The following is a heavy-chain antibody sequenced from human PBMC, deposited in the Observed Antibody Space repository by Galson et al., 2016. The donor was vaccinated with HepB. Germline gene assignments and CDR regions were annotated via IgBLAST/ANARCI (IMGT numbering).Heavy chain of an antibody. Sequence: SLRLSCAASGFAFRSYGMHWVRQGPGKGLEWVALISDDGGSQYYPGSVKGRFAISRDDSKNTIYLQMNSLRAEDTAVYYCASNLLVRGVQKSYFDYWGQGTLVTVSS. CDR3: ASNLLVRGVQKSYFDY. CDR2: ISDDGGSQ. CDR1: GFAFRSYG. J-gene: IGHJ4*02. V-gene: IGHV3-30*09. D-gene: IGHD3-10*01.